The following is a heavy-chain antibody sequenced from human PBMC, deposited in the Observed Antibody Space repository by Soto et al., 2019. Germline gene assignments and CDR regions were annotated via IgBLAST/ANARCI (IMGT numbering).Heavy chain of an antibody. J-gene: IGHJ1*01. CDR3: AHVQAVTYGEYFQH. Sequence: SGPTLVKPTQTLTLTCTFSGFSLSTSGVGVGWIRQPPGKALEWLALIYWDDDKRYSPSLKSRLTITKDTSKNQVVLTMTNMDPVDTATYYCAHVQAVTYGEYFQHWGQGTLVTVSS. CDR2: IYWDDDK. V-gene: IGHV2-5*02. CDR1: GFSLSTSGVG. D-gene: IGHD4-17*01.